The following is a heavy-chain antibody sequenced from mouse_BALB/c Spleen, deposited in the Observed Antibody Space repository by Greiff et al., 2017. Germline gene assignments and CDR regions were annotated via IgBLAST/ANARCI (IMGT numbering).Heavy chain of an antibody. Sequence: VQLKQSGAELVRPGALVKLSCKASGFNIKDYYMHWVKQRPEQGLEWIGWIDPENGNTIYDPKFQGKASITADTSSNTAYLQLSSLTSEDTAVYYCARYGSSGGDYWGQGTSVTVSS. V-gene: IGHV14-1*02. D-gene: IGHD1-1*01. J-gene: IGHJ4*01. CDR3: ARYGSSGGDY. CDR1: GFNIKDYY. CDR2: IDPENGNT.